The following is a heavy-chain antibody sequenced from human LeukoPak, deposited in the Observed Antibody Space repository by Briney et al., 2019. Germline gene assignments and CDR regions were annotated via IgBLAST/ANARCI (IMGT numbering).Heavy chain of an antibody. D-gene: IGHD1-26*01. CDR3: AKREGGVGATDY. CDR1: GFTFSSYA. CDR2: ISGSGGST. V-gene: IGHV3-23*01. J-gene: IGHJ4*02. Sequence: GGSLRLSCAASGFTFSSYAMSWVRQAPGKGLEWVSAISGSGGSTYYADSVKGRFTISRENSKNTMYLQMNSLRAEDTAVYYCAKREGGVGATDYWGQGTLVTVSS.